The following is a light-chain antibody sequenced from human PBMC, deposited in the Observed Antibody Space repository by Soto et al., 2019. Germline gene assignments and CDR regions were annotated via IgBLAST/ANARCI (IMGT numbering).Light chain of an antibody. V-gene: IGLV2-14*01. CDR2: EVS. J-gene: IGLJ2*01. Sequence: QSALTQPASVSGSPGQSITISCTGSSSDVGRYNYVSWYQHHPGKAPKVMIYEVSNRPSGVSIRFSGSKSGNTASLTISGFQAEDEADYYCSSYTTSSTLVFGGGTKLTVL. CDR3: SSYTTSSTLV. CDR1: SSDVGRYNY.